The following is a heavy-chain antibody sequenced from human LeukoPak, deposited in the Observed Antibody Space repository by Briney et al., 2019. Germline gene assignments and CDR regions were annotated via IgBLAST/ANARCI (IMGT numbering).Heavy chain of an antibody. J-gene: IGHJ4*02. CDR1: GGSFSSYY. Sequence: SETLSLTCAVYGGSFSSYYWSWIRQPAGKGLEWIGRIYTSGSTNYNPSLKSRVTMSVDTSKNQFSLKLSSVTAADTAVYYCARVSGYGSGSYYKKGKYYFDYWGQGTLVTVSS. CDR3: ARVSGYGSGSYYKKGKYYFDY. D-gene: IGHD3-10*01. V-gene: IGHV4-59*10. CDR2: IYTSGST.